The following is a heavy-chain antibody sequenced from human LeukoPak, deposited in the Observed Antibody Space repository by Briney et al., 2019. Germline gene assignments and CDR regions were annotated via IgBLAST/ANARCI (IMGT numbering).Heavy chain of an antibody. CDR2: TSSDLNVK. CDR3: ARDRGFDY. CDR1: GFTFRNYV. D-gene: IGHD3-10*01. V-gene: IGHV3-30-3*01. J-gene: IGHJ4*02. Sequence: PGGSLRLSCAASGFTFRNYVIHWVRQAPGKGLEWVAVTSSDLNVKLYADSVKGRFTISRDNSKNTLYLQMNSLRAEDTAVYYCARDRGFDYWGQGTLVTVSS.